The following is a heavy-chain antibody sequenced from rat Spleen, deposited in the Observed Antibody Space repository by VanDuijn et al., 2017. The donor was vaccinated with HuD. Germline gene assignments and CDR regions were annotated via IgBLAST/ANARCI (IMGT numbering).Heavy chain of an antibody. Sequence: EVQLVESGGGLVQPGRSLKLSCAASGFTFSDYNMAWVRQAPKKGPEWVATISYDGSSTYFRDSVKGRFTISRDIAKSTLYLQMDSLRSEDTATYYCARHNYASYGWFAYWGQGTLVTVSS. D-gene: IGHD1-3*01. J-gene: IGHJ3*01. CDR3: ARHNYASYGWFAY. V-gene: IGHV5-7*01. CDR1: GFTFSDYN. CDR2: ISYDGSST.